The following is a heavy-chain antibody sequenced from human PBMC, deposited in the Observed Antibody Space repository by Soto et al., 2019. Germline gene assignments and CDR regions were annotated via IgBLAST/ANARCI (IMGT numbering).Heavy chain of an antibody. Sequence: SETLSLTCTVSGASISYGGFSWSWIRQSPGKGLEWIGYISHLENTYLHPSFKSRLTMSIDRTRNQFSLKLSSVTAADMAVYYYDSSGYFFDYWGQGTLVTVSS. CDR2: ISHLENT. J-gene: IGHJ4*02. CDR1: GASISYGGFS. CDR3: DSSGYFFDY. V-gene: IGHV4-30-2*06. D-gene: IGHD3-22*01.